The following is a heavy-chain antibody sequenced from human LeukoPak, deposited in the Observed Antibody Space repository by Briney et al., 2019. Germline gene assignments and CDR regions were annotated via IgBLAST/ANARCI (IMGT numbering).Heavy chain of an antibody. Sequence: SETLSLTCSVSGGSVSSGSYYWTWIRQHPGKGLEWIGYINYSEKTYYNPSLKSRLSISVDTSRNQFSLQLSSVTAADTAVYYCARRKRVDLGGGDHWVYFDYWGQGTLVTVSS. CDR2: INYSEKT. V-gene: IGHV4-31*03. CDR1: GGSVSSGSYY. CDR3: ARRKRVDLGGGDHWVYFDY. J-gene: IGHJ4*02. D-gene: IGHD2-21*02.